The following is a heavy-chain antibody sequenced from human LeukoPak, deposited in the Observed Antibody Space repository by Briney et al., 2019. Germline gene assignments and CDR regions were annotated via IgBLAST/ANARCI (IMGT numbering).Heavy chain of an antibody. Sequence: ASVKASCKASGYTFTSYYMHWVRQAPGQGLEWMGIINPSGGSTTYAQKFQGRVTMTRDTSTSTVYMELSSLRSEDTAVYYCARERKYGGKDYWGQGTLVTVSS. V-gene: IGHV1-46*01. J-gene: IGHJ4*02. CDR2: INPSGGST. D-gene: IGHD4-23*01. CDR3: ARERKYGGKDY. CDR1: GYTFTSYY.